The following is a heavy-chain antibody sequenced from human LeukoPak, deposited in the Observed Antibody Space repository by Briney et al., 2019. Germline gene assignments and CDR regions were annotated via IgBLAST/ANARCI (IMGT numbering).Heavy chain of an antibody. Sequence: GGSLRLSCAASGFTFSSYGMHWVRQAPGKGLEWVAFIRYDGSNKYYADSVKGRFTISRDNSKNTLYLQMNSLRAEDTAVYYCAKDIYDFWSGYPTGAFDIWGQGTMVTVSS. J-gene: IGHJ3*02. D-gene: IGHD3-3*01. V-gene: IGHV3-30*02. CDR1: GFTFSSYG. CDR3: AKDIYDFWSGYPTGAFDI. CDR2: IRYDGSNK.